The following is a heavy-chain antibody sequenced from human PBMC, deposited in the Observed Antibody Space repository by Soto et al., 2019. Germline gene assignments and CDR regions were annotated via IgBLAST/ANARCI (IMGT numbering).Heavy chain of an antibody. Sequence: GYLCLACAGSGFTFSSYSMSAVRQAPGKGLELVANIKQDGSEKYYVDSVKGRFTISRDNAKNSLYLQMNSLRAEDTAVYYWARGHIVVVVGADYWGQGTLVTGSS. V-gene: IGHV3-7*01. D-gene: IGHD2-15*01. CDR2: IKQDGSEK. J-gene: IGHJ4*02. CDR1: GFTFSSYS. CDR3: ARGHIVVVVGADY.